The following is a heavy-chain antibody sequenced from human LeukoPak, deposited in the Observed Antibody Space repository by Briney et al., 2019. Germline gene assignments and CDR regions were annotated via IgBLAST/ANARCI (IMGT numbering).Heavy chain of an antibody. J-gene: IGHJ6*03. CDR1: GFTFSNAW. Sequence: GGSLRLSCAASGFTFSNAWMSWVRQAPGKGLEWVGRIKSKTHGGTTDYAAPVKGRFTISRDDSKNTLYLQMNSLKTEDTAVYYCTTVGVVPAAMRPYYYYMDVWGKGTTVTISS. CDR2: IKSKTHGGTT. D-gene: IGHD2-2*01. V-gene: IGHV3-15*01. CDR3: TTVGVVPAAMRPYYYYMDV.